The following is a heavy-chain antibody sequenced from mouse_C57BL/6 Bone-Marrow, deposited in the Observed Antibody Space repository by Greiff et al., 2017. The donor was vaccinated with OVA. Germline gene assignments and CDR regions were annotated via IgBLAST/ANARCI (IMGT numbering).Heavy chain of an antibody. V-gene: IGHV2-2*01. J-gene: IGHJ2*01. CDR1: GFSLTSYG. Sequence: VKLMESGPGLVQPSQSLSITCTVSGFSLTSYGVHWVRQSPGKGLEWLGVIWSGGSTDYNAAFISRLSISKDNSKSQVFYKRTSLQADDTAIYYCASLSIRWGDWGQGTTLTVAS. CDR3: ASLSIRWGD. D-gene: IGHD1-1*01. CDR2: IWSGGST.